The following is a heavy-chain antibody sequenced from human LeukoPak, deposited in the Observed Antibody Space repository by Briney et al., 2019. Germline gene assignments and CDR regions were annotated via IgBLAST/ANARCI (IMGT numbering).Heavy chain of an antibody. Sequence: SETLSLTRAVYGGSFSGYYWSWIRQPPGKGLEWIGEISHSGSTNYNPSLKSRVTISVDTSKNQFSLKLSSVTAADTAVYYCARGRLRYFDWLLSPDFDYWGQGTLVTVSS. CDR1: GGSFSGYY. D-gene: IGHD3-9*01. J-gene: IGHJ4*02. V-gene: IGHV4-34*01. CDR2: ISHSGST. CDR3: ARGRLRYFDWLLSPDFDY.